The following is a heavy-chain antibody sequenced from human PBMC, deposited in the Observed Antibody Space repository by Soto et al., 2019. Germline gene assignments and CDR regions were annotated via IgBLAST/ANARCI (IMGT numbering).Heavy chain of an antibody. Sequence: QLQLQESGPGLVKPSETLSLTCTVSGGSISSSSYYWGWIRQPPGKGLEWIGSIYYSGSTYYNPSLKSRVTISVDTSKNQFSLRLSSVTAADTAVYYCVDGVATVPVGYRYYYGMDVWGQGTTVTVSS. V-gene: IGHV4-39*01. D-gene: IGHD5-12*01. CDR3: VDGVATVPVGYRYYYGMDV. CDR1: GGSISSSSYY. CDR2: IYYSGST. J-gene: IGHJ6*02.